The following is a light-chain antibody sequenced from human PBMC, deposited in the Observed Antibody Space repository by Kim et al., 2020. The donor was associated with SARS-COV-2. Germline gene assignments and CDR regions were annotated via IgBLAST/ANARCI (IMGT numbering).Light chain of an antibody. Sequence: SYELTQPPSVSVSPGQTASITCSGDKLGDKYACWYQQKPGQSPVLVIYQDSKRPSGIPERFSGSNSGNTATLTISGTQAMDEADYYCQEWDSSKEVVFGGGTQLTVL. CDR2: QDS. CDR1: KLGDKY. CDR3: QEWDSSKEVV. J-gene: IGLJ2*01. V-gene: IGLV3-1*01.